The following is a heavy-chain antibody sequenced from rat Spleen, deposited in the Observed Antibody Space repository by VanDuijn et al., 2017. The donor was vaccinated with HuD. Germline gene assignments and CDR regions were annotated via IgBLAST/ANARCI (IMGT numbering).Heavy chain of an antibody. D-gene: IGHD4-3*01. CDR2: IIYDGSST. Sequence: EVQLVESGGGLVQPGRSLKLSCAASGFTFSDYAMAWVRQAPKKGLEWVATIIYDGSSTYYRDSVRGRFTISSDNAKTTLYLQMDSLRSEDTATYYCTRQDTSGYSNWFTYWGQGTLVTVSS. J-gene: IGHJ3*01. CDR1: GFTFSDYA. CDR3: TRQDTSGYSNWFTY. V-gene: IGHV5-17*01.